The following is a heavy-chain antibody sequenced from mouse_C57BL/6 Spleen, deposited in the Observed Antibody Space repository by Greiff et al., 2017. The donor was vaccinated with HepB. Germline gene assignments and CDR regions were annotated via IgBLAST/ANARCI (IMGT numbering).Heavy chain of an antibody. CDR2: IYPGDGDT. CDR3: ARRFTTVVPMDY. V-gene: IGHV1-82*01. CDR1: GYAFSSSW. D-gene: IGHD1-1*01. Sequence: VQLQESGPELVKPGASVKISCKASGYAFSSSWMNWVKQRPGKGLEWIGRIYPGDGDTNYNGKFKGKATLTADKSSSTAYMQLSSLTSEDSAVYFCARRFTTVVPMDYWGQGTSVTVSS. J-gene: IGHJ4*01.